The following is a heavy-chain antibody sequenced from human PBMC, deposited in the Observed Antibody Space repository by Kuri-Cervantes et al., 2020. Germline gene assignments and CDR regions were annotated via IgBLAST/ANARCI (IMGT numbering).Heavy chain of an antibody. D-gene: IGHD3-22*01. CDR2: IDWDDGN. Sequence: TLVKPAQTLTLTCTYSGFSHSTRGIRVSWIRQPPGKALEWLARIDWDDGNFYRTSMRTRLTITKVTTNNQVVLTMTNMDPVDTATYYCALMSDSSGYATPGQDWGQGTLVTVSS. J-gene: IGHJ1*01. CDR3: ALMSDSSGYATPGQD. V-gene: IGHV2-70D*14. CDR1: GFSHSTRGIR.